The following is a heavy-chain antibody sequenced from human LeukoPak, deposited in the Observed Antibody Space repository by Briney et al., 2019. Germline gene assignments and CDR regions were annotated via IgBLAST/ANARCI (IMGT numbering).Heavy chain of an antibody. D-gene: IGHD3-10*02. CDR2: ISSSTYYI. CDR3: AELGITMIGGV. J-gene: IGHJ6*04. Sequence: GGSLRLSCAASGFTFTSYSMNSVRQAPGKGLEWVSSISSSTYYIYYGDSVKGRFTVSRDNAKNSLYLQMNSLRAEDTAVYYCAELGITMIGGVWGKGTTVTISS. V-gene: IGHV3-21*01. CDR1: GFTFTSYS.